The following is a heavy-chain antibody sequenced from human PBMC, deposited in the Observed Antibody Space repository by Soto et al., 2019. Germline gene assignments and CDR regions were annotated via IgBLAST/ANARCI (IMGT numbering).Heavy chain of an antibody. V-gene: IGHV4-4*07. D-gene: IGHD6-25*01. CDR2: IYTSGST. CDR1: GGSISSYY. Sequence: QVQLQESGPGLVKPSETLSLTCTVSGGSISSYYWSWIRQPAGKGLEWIGRIYTSGSTNYNPSLKSRVTMSVDTSKNQFSLKLSSVTAADTAVYYCARDLLGSGTQRLSSWFDPWGQGTLVTVSS. CDR3: ARDLLGSGTQRLSSWFDP. J-gene: IGHJ5*02.